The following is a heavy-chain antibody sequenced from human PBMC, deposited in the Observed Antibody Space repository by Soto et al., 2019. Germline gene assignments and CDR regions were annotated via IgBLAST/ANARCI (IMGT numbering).Heavy chain of an antibody. CDR3: ARGMTPPGAPAWYYFDS. CDR1: GASITGSFF. V-gene: IGHV4-4*07. CDR2: FSLSGTT. Sequence: SKTLSLTCTVSGASITGSFFWSWIRQPAGKGLEWIGRFSLSGTTNYNPSLRRRVTMSADVSKNQFSLRLTSVTAADTALYYCARGMTPPGAPAWYYFDSWGQGTLVTVSS. D-gene: IGHD2-8*02. J-gene: IGHJ4*02.